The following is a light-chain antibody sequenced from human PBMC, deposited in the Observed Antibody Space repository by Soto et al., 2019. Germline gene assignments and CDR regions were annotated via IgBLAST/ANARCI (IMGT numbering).Light chain of an antibody. CDR2: AAS. J-gene: IGKJ1*01. V-gene: IGKV1-5*01. CDR3: QQSYSHSRT. CDR1: QSISSW. Sequence: DIQMTQSPSTLSASVGDRVTITCRASQSISSWLAWYQRKPGKAPKLLVSAASILESGVPSRFSGSGSGTDFTLTISALQPEDFATYYCQQSYSHSRTFGQGTKVDIK.